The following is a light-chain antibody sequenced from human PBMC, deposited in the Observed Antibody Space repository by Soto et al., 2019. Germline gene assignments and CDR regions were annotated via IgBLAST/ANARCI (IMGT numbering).Light chain of an antibody. Sequence: TQSPSTLSASVGDRVTITCRASQSISGWLAWYQQKPGKAPKLLIYDVSSLESGVPSRFSGSGSGTEFTLAISSLQPDDFATYYCQQYDSLPITFGQGTRLEIK. CDR1: QSISGW. CDR3: QQYDSLPIT. J-gene: IGKJ5*01. V-gene: IGKV1-5*01. CDR2: DVS.